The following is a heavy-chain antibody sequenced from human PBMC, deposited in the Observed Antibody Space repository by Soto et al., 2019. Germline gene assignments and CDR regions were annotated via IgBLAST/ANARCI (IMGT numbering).Heavy chain of an antibody. Sequence: SETLSLTCAVYGGSFSGYYWRWIRQPPGKGLEWIGEINHSGSTNYNPSLKSGVTISVDTSKNQFSLMLSSVTAADTAVYYCARVGQPIYGMDVWGQGTTVTVSS. J-gene: IGHJ6*02. CDR1: GGSFSGYY. CDR3: ARVGQPIYGMDV. CDR2: INHSGST. V-gene: IGHV4-34*01.